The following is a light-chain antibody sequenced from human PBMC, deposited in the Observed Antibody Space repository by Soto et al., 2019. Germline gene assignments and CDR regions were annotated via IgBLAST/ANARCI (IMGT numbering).Light chain of an antibody. Sequence: QSVLTQPPSASGTPGQRVTISCSGSSSNIGSNTVSWYQQVPGTAPKLLMYTNNQRPSGVPDRFSGSKSGTSASLAISGLQSEDEADYYCAAWDDSLHGPVFGGGTKVTVL. J-gene: IGLJ2*01. CDR1: SSNIGSNT. CDR2: TNN. V-gene: IGLV1-44*01. CDR3: AAWDDSLHGPV.